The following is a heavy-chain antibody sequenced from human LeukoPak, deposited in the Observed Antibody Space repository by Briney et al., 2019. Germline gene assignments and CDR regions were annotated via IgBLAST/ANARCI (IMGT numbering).Heavy chain of an antibody. CDR3: ARASYGTGAFDY. D-gene: IGHD3-10*01. CDR1: GGSISSYY. Sequence: SETLSLTCTVSGGSISSYYWSWIRQPPGKGLEWIGYIHYSGSINYNPSLKSRVTISVDTSKNQFSLKLSSVTAADTAVYYCARASYGTGAFDYWGQGTLVTVSS. V-gene: IGHV4-59*01. J-gene: IGHJ4*02. CDR2: IHYSGSI.